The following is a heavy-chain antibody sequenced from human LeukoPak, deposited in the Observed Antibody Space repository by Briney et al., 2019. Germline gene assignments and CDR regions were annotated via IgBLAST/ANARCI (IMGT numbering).Heavy chain of an antibody. J-gene: IGHJ4*02. CDR3: ARVRYSSGWYGD. CDR2: IYYSGST. Sequence: SETLSLTCTVSGGSISSYYWSWIRQPPGKGLEWIGYIYYSGSTNYNPSLKGRVTISVDTSKNQFSLKLSSVPAADTAVYYCARVRYSSGWYGDWGQGTLVTVSS. V-gene: IGHV4-59*01. D-gene: IGHD6-19*01. CDR1: GGSISSYY.